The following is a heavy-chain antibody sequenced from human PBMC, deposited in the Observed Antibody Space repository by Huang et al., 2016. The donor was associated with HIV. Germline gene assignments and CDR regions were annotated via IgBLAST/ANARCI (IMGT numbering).Heavy chain of an antibody. V-gene: IGHV4-39*01. Sequence: QLQLQESGPGLVKPSETLSLTCTVSGGSINSSTYYWGWIRQPPGKGLEWIGTIYYSGSTYYSPSLNSRVPISVDTSKNQFSLKLSSVTAADTAVYYCARHVVYDSSGYWNWFDPWGQGTLVTVSS. CDR1: GGSINSSTYY. CDR2: IYYSGST. CDR3: ARHVVYDSSGYWNWFDP. J-gene: IGHJ5*02. D-gene: IGHD3-22*01.